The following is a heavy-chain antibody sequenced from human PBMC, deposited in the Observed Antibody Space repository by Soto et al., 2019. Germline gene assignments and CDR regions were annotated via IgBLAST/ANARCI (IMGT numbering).Heavy chain of an antibody. D-gene: IGHD5-12*01. CDR1: GGSISTYY. CDR3: ARDQRKNSGYDLYYYGMDV. V-gene: IGHV4-59*01. CDR2: IYYTGNT. J-gene: IGHJ6*02. Sequence: SETLSLTCTVSGGSISTYYWNWIRQPPGKGLEWIGYIYYTGNTNYNPSLKSRVTISVDTSKNQFSLKLSSVTAADTAVYYCARDQRKNSGYDLYYYGMDVWGQGTTVTVSS.